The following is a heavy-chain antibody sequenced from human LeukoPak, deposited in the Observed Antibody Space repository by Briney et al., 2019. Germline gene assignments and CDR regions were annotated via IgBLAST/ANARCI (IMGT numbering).Heavy chain of an antibody. CDR3: ATERFRYFDY. D-gene: IGHD1-1*01. Sequence: GGSLRLSCAASGFTFHDYTMHWVRQAPGKGQEWVSLITRDAYATYYADSVKGRFTISRDNSKNSLYLQMNSLITEDTALYYCATERFRYFDYWGQGTLVTVSS. CDR2: ITRDAYAT. CDR1: GFTFHDYT. V-gene: IGHV3-43*01. J-gene: IGHJ4*02.